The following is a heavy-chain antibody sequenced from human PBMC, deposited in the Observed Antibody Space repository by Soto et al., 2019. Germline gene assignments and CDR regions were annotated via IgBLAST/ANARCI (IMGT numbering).Heavy chain of an antibody. V-gene: IGHV3-21*01. D-gene: IGHD3-3*01. CDR1: GFTFSSYS. J-gene: IGHJ4*02. Sequence: GGSLRLSCAASGFTFSSYSMNWVRQAPGKGLEWVSSISSSSSYIYYADSVKGRFTISRDNAKNSRYLKMNSLRAEDTAVYYCAAGGAVITIFGVAMRDFDYWGQGTLVTVSS. CDR3: AAGGAVITIFGVAMRDFDY. CDR2: ISSSSSYI.